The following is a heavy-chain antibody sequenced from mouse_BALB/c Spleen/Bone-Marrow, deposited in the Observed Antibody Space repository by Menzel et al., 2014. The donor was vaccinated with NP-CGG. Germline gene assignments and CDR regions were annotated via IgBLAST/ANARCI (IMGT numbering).Heavy chain of an antibody. J-gene: IGHJ3*01. Sequence: VQVVESGAELVKPGASVKMSCKAFGYTFTTYPIEWMKQNHGKSLEWIGNFHPYNDDTKYNEKFKGKAKLTVEKSSGLVGFDLSRLTCDCTVFYCCTRGGGFAYGGQGTLVTVSA. V-gene: IGHV1-47*01. CDR1: GYTFTTYP. CDR3: TRGGGFAY. CDR2: FHPYNDDT.